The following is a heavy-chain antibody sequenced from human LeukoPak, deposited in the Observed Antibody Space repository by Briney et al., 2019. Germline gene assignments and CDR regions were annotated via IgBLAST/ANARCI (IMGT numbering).Heavy chain of an antibody. Sequence: ASVKVSCKASGYTFTNNGITWVRQAPGQGLEWMGWISAYNGNTNYAQKLQGRVTMTTDTSTSTAYMELRSLRSDDTAVYYCARRGVDSSSWDRGFGYWGQGTLVTVSS. J-gene: IGHJ4*02. D-gene: IGHD6-13*01. V-gene: IGHV1-18*01. CDR1: GYTFTNNG. CDR3: ARRGVDSSSWDRGFGY. CDR2: ISAYNGNT.